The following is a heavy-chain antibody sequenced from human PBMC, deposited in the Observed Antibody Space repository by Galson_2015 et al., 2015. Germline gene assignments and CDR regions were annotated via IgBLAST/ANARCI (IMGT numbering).Heavy chain of an antibody. CDR1: GFTFRTYW. CDR3: ARDDPVSGAYRF. D-gene: IGHD3-16*02. J-gene: IGHJ3*01. Sequence: SLRLSCAASGFTFRTYWMSWVRQAPGRGLEWVANIKEDGSKRYHADSVKGRFMISRDNAKNSLFLQMNSLRGDDTAIYYCARDDPVSGAYRFWSQGAMVTVSA. CDR2: IKEDGSKR. V-gene: IGHV3-7*01.